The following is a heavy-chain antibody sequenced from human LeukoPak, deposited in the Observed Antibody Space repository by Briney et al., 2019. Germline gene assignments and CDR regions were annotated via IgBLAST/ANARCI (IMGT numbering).Heavy chain of an antibody. D-gene: IGHD1-26*01. J-gene: IGHJ3*02. CDR1: GYTFTSYD. CDR3: ARGCRAKRDAFDI. CDR2: MNPNSGNT. Sequence: ASVKASCKASGYTFTSYDINWVRQATGQGLEWMGWMNPNSGNTGYAQKFQGRVTMTRNTSISTAYMELSSLRSEDRAVYYCARGCRAKRDAFDIWGQGTMVTVPS. V-gene: IGHV1-8*01.